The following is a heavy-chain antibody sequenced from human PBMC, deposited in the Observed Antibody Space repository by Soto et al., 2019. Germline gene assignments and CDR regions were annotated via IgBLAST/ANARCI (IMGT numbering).Heavy chain of an antibody. CDR3: ARLNYGDYDAFDY. V-gene: IGHV4-39*01. J-gene: IGHJ4*02. Sequence: PSETLSLTCTVSGGSISSSSYYWGWIRPPPGKGLEWIGSIYYSGSTYYNPSLKSRVTISVDTSKNQFSLKLGSVTAADTAVYYCARLNYGDYDAFDYWGQGTLVTVSS. CDR1: GGSISSSSYY. CDR2: IYYSGST. D-gene: IGHD4-17*01.